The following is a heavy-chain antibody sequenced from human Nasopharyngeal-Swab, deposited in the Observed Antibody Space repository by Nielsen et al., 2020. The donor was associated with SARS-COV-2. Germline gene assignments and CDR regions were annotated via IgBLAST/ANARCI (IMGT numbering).Heavy chain of an antibody. J-gene: IGHJ4*02. CDR2: ISSSSSTI. V-gene: IGHV3-48*02. CDR3: ATSPGSYPAY. D-gene: IGHD1-26*01. Sequence: WIRQPPGKGLEWVSYISSSSSTIYYADSVKGRFTISRDNAKNSLYLQMNSLRDEDTAVYYCATSPGSYPAYWGQGTLVTVSS.